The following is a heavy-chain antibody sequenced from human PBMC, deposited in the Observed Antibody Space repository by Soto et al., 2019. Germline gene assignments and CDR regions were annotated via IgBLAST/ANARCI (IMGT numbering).Heavy chain of an antibody. CDR2: IWYDGSNE. J-gene: IGHJ6*02. V-gene: IGHV3-33*01. Sequence: SXRLSCASCGFIFSNFGMHWVRQAPVNGLEWVAVIWYDGSNEYYADSVKGRFTISKDNSKNTLYLQMNSLRAEDTAVYYCARDDIPGRAVATYGMDVWGQGTTVTVSS. D-gene: IGHD6-19*01. CDR3: ARDDIPGRAVATYGMDV. CDR1: GFIFSNFG.